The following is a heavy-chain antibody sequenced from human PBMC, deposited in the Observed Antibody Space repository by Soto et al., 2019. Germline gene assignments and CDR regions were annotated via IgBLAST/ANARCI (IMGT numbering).Heavy chain of an antibody. D-gene: IGHD3-16*01. CDR1: GFIFSTYA. CDR2: ISYDGTIK. CDR3: ARPITFYDWEGNFGLDL. J-gene: IGHJ6*02. V-gene: IGHV3-30-3*01. Sequence: QVQLVESGGGVVQPGRSLRLSCAASGFIFSTYAMHWVRQTPVRGLEWVAVISYDGTIKDYADSVKGRFTISRDTPKNTLYLQMNSLGPDDTAVYYCARPITFYDWEGNFGLDLWGQGTTVTVSS.